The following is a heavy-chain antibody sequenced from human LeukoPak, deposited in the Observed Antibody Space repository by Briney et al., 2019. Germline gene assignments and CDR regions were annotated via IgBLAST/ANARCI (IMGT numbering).Heavy chain of an antibody. CDR3: AESGYGEPRWFDP. V-gene: IGHV3-23*01. CDR2: ISGSGGST. J-gene: IGHJ5*02. CDR1: GFSFSSYA. D-gene: IGHD4-17*01. Sequence: GGSLRLSCAASGFSFSSYAMSWVRQAPGKGLEWVSAISGSGGSTYYAGSVKGRFTISRDNSKNTLYLQMNSLRAEDTAVYYCAESGYGEPRWFDPWGQGTLVTVSS.